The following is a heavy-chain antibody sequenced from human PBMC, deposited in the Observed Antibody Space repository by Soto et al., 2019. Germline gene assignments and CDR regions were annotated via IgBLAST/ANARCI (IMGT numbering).Heavy chain of an antibody. Sequence: EVQLLESGGGLVQPGGSLRLSCAASGFTFSSYAMRWVRQAPGKGLEWVSAISGSGDSTYYADSVKGRFTISRDNSKNTLYLQMNSLLAADTPGYYCSRRGSGNYYIYWGQGTLVNVSS. J-gene: IGHJ4*02. CDR1: GFTFSSYA. D-gene: IGHD1-26*01. V-gene: IGHV3-23*01. CDR3: SRRGSGNYYIY. CDR2: ISGSGDST.